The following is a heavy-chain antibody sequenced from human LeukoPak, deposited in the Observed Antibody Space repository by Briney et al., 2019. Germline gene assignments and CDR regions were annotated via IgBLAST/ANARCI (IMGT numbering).Heavy chain of an antibody. CDR1: GFTFSRSA. CDR2: ISSSGNT. J-gene: IGHJ4*02. CDR3: VKGRISEDGLDF. V-gene: IGHV3-23*01. Sequence: GGSLRLSCAASGFTFSRSAMNWVRQTPGKGLDLVSSISSSGNTYYADSVKGRFIISRDNSKNMLYLQMNSLRAEDTAVYYCVKGRISEDGLDFWGQGTLVTVSS. D-gene: IGHD6-13*01.